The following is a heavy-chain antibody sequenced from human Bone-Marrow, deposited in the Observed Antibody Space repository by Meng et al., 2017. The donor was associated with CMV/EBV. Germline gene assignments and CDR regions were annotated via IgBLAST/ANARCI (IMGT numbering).Heavy chain of an antibody. D-gene: IGHD3-16*01. CDR1: GGAISSGGYY. Sequence: TLSPTSIVSGGAISSGGYYWSWIRQHPRKGLEWIGYISSSESTYYTPSLKSRIIISVDTSKNQFSLKLRSVSAADTAMYYCARGRPVGDCMDVWCQGTSVTVSS. CDR3: ARGRPVGDCMDV. CDR2: ISSSEST. V-gene: IGHV4-31*03. J-gene: IGHJ6*02.